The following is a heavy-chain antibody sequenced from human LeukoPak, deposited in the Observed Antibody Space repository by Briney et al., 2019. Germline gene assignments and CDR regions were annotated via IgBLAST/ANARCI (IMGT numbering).Heavy chain of an antibody. J-gene: IGHJ4*02. CDR3: TIAGYYDSSGYYQTFGY. D-gene: IGHD3-22*01. CDR1: GFTFSNAW. CDR2: IKSKTDGGTT. V-gene: IGHV3-15*01. Sequence: PGGFLRLSCAASGFTFSNAWMSWVRQAPGKGLEWVGRIKSKTDGGTTDYAAPVKGRFTISRDDSKNPLYLQMNSLKTEDTAVYYCTIAGYYDSSGYYQTFGYWGQGTLVTVSS.